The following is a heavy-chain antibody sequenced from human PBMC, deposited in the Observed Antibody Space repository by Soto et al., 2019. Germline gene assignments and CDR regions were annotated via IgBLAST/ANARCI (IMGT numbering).Heavy chain of an antibody. CDR3: AKEVYYDSSGHDY. J-gene: IGHJ4*02. CDR2: ISYDGSNK. Sequence: QVQLVESGGGVVQPGRSLRLSCAASGFTFSSYGMHWVRQAPGKGLEWVAVISYDGSNKYYADSVKGRFTISRDNSKNTLYLQMNSLRAEDTAVYYCAKEVYYDSSGHDYWGQGTLVTVSS. D-gene: IGHD3-22*01. CDR1: GFTFSSYG. V-gene: IGHV3-30*18.